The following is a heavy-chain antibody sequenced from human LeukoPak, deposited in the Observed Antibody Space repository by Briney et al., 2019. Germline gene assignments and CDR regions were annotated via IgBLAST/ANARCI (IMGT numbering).Heavy chain of an antibody. CDR2: ISTDGSST. Sequence: GGSLRLSCAASGFTFSSYWMHWVRQGPGKGLVWVSRISTDGSSTDYADSVKGRFTISRDNSKSTLYLQMDSLRAEDTAVYYCAKCGNSGCHLIDYWGQGTLATVSS. D-gene: IGHD5-12*01. V-gene: IGHV3-74*01. CDR1: GFTFSSYW. J-gene: IGHJ4*02. CDR3: AKCGNSGCHLIDY.